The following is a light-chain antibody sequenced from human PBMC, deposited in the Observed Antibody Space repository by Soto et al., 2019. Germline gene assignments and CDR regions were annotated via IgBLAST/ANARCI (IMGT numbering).Light chain of an antibody. CDR3: QKYNNWPPIT. V-gene: IGKV3-15*01. CDR2: GAF. J-gene: IGKJ5*01. Sequence: EIVMTQSPATLSVSPGERVTLSCRASQSVSNNLAWYQQKPGQAPRLLIYGAFTRATGIPDRFSGSGSGTEFTLTISRLQSEDFAVYYCQKYNNWPPITFGQGTRLEI. CDR1: QSVSNN.